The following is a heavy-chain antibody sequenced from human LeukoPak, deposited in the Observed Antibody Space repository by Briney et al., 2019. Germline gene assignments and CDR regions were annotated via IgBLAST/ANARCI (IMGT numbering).Heavy chain of an antibody. Sequence: ASVKVSCKASGYTFTSYYVHWVRQAPGQGLEWMGIINPSGGSTSYAQKFQGRVTMTRDTSTSTVYMELTSLRSEDTAVYYCARVPSRRGYCSSTSCYWFDPWGQGTLVTVSS. J-gene: IGHJ5*02. D-gene: IGHD2-2*01. CDR3: ARVPSRRGYCSSTSCYWFDP. V-gene: IGHV1-46*01. CDR2: INPSGGST. CDR1: GYTFTSYY.